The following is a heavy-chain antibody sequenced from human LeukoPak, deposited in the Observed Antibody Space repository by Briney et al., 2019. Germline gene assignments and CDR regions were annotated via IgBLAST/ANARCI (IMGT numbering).Heavy chain of an antibody. J-gene: IGHJ4*02. V-gene: IGHV3-21*01. D-gene: IGHD5-24*01. CDR1: GFTFSSYS. CDR3: ARGVLRRDGYTGQIGNFDY. CDR2: ISSSSSYI. Sequence: GGSLRLSCAASGFTFSSYSMNWVRQAPGKGLEWVSSISSSSSYIYYADSVKGRFTISRDNAKNSLYLQMNSLRAEDTAVYYCARGVLRRDGYTGQIGNFDYWGQGTLVTVSS.